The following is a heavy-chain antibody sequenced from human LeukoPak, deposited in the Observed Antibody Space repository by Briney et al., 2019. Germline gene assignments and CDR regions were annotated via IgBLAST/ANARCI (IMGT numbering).Heavy chain of an antibody. Sequence: GESLKVSCKGSGYSFTSYWIGWVRQMPGKGLEWMGIIYPGDSDTRYSPSFQGQVTISADKSISTAYLQWSSLKASDTAMYYCARAVVPAAGYYYYGMDVWGQGTTVTVSS. D-gene: IGHD2-2*01. CDR1: GYSFTSYW. J-gene: IGHJ6*02. V-gene: IGHV5-51*01. CDR2: IYPGDSDT. CDR3: ARAVVPAAGYYYYGMDV.